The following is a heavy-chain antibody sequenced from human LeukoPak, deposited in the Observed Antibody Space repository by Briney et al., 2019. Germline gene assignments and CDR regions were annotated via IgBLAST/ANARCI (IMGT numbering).Heavy chain of an antibody. V-gene: IGHV3-23*01. CDR1: GFTFSSYG. CDR3: AKDRGRIVGALDY. CDR2: ISGSGGSA. J-gene: IGHJ4*02. D-gene: IGHD1-26*01. Sequence: GGSLRLSCAASGFTFSSYGMSWVRQAPGKGLEWVSAISGSGGSAYYADSVKGRFTISRDNSKNTLYLQMNSLRAEDTAVYYCAKDRGRIVGALDYWGQGTLVTVSS.